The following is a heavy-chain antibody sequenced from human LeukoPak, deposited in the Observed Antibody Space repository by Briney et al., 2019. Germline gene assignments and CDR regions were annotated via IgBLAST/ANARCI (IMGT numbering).Heavy chain of an antibody. CDR1: GGSISSYY. CDR3: ARDLLYDSSGYYYWYFDL. J-gene: IGHJ2*01. D-gene: IGHD3-22*01. CDR2: IYYSGST. Sequence: SETLSLTCTVSGGSISSYYWSWIRQPPGKGLEWIGYIYYSGSTNYNPSLKSRVTISVDTSKNQFSLKLSSVTAADTAVYYCARDLLYDSSGYYYWYFDLWGRGTLVTVSS. V-gene: IGHV4-59*01.